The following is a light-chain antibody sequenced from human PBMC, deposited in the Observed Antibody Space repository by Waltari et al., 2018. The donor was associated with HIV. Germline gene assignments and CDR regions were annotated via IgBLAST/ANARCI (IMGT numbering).Light chain of an antibody. CDR1: SSNIGSNY. CDR3: AGWDDSLSGVV. J-gene: IGLJ3*02. Sequence: QSGLTQPPSASGTPGQRVTISCSGSSSNIGSNYVSWYQQLPGAAPKLLMYRNNQRPSGVPDRCSGSKSGTSASLAISGLRSEDEADYYCAGWDDSLSGVVFGGGTKLTVL. CDR2: RNN. V-gene: IGLV1-47*01.